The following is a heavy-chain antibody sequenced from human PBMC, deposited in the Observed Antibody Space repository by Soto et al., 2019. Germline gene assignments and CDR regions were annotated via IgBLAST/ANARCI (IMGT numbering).Heavy chain of an antibody. CDR1: GGSFSGYY. J-gene: IGHJ4*02. D-gene: IGHD4-17*01. Sequence: QVQLQQWGAGLLKPSESLSLTCAVYGGSFSGYYWSWIRQPPGKGLEWIGEINHSGSTNYNPSLKRRVTISVDTSKNQFSLKLSSVTAADTAVYYCARGPVTTVVTHFDYWGQGTLVTVSS. V-gene: IGHV4-34*01. CDR2: INHSGST. CDR3: ARGPVTTVVTHFDY.